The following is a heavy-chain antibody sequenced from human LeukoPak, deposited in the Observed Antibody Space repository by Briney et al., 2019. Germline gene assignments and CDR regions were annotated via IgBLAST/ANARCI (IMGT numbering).Heavy chain of an antibody. Sequence: PGGSLRLSCAASGFTFSSYSMNWVRQAPGKGLEWVSSISSSSSYIYYADSVKGRFTISRDNAKNSLYLQMNSLRAEDTAVYYCARDGRAAAGKAFDYWGQGTLVTVSS. CDR3: ARDGRAAAGKAFDY. V-gene: IGHV3-21*01. J-gene: IGHJ4*02. CDR1: GFTFSSYS. CDR2: ISSSSSYI. D-gene: IGHD6-13*01.